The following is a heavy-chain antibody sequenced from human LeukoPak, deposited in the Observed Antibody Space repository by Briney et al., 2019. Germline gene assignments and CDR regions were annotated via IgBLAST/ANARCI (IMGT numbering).Heavy chain of an antibody. V-gene: IGHV3-21*01. Sequence: GGSLRLSGAASGFTFSSYSMNWVRQAPGKGLEWVSSISSSSSYIYYADSVKGRFTISRDNAKNSLYLQMNSLRAEDTAVYYCARDNDSNYYYYGMDVWGQGTTVTVSS. CDR2: ISSSSSYI. D-gene: IGHD3-22*01. J-gene: IGHJ6*02. CDR1: GFTFSSYS. CDR3: ARDNDSNYYYYGMDV.